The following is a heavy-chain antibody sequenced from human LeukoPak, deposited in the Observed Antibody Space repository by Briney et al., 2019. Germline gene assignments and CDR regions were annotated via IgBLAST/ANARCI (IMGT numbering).Heavy chain of an antibody. CDR2: ISSSSSYI. CDR3: AREAVAGTRVGY. J-gene: IGHJ4*02. Sequence: PGGSLRLSCAASGFTFSSYSMNWVRQAPGKGLEWVSSISSSSSYIYYADSVKGRFTISRDNAKNSLYLQMNRLRAEDTAVYYCAREAVAGTRVGYWGQGTLVTVSS. V-gene: IGHV3-21*04. CDR1: GFTFSSYS. D-gene: IGHD6-19*01.